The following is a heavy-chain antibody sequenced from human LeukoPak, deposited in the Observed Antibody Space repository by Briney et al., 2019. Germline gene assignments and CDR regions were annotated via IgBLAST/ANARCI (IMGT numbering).Heavy chain of an antibody. Sequence: GGSLRLSCAASGFTFSTYSMNWVRQAPGKGLEWVSTISDGSRDTHYAGSVKGRFTISRDDSQNIVYLQMDSLRAEDTALYYCTTRLRNHFDYWGQGAQVTVSS. CDR1: GFTFSTYS. V-gene: IGHV3-21*04. J-gene: IGHJ4*02. CDR2: ISDGSRDT. CDR3: TTRLRNHFDY. D-gene: IGHD5-12*01.